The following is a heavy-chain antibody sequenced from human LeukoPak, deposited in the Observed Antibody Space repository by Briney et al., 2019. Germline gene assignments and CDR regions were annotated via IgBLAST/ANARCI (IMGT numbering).Heavy chain of an antibody. CDR2: ISGSGGST. CDR1: GFTFSSHS. D-gene: IGHD2-15*01. Sequence: SGGSLRLSCAASGFTFSSHSMNWVRQAPGKGLEWVSAISGSGGSTYYADSVKGRFTISRDNSKNTLYLQMNSLRAEDTAVYYCAKEVHSLDYWGQGTLVTVSS. J-gene: IGHJ4*02. CDR3: AKEVHSLDY. V-gene: IGHV3-23*01.